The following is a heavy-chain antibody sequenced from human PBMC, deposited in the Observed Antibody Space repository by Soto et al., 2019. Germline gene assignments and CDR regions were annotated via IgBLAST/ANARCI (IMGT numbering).Heavy chain of an antibody. J-gene: IGHJ6*02. CDR2: IWYDGSNK. CDR1: GFTFSSYG. Sequence: QVQLVESGGGVVQPGRSLRLSCAASGFTFSSYGMHWVRQAPGKGLEWVAVIWYDGSNKYYADSVKGRFTISRDNSKNTLYLQMNSLRAEDTAVYYCARDRNKWLVDGDAAPAPSFRAEKSRAPFYGMDVWGQGTTVTVSS. CDR3: ARDRNKWLVDGDAAPAPSFRAEKSRAPFYGMDV. V-gene: IGHV3-33*01. D-gene: IGHD6-19*01.